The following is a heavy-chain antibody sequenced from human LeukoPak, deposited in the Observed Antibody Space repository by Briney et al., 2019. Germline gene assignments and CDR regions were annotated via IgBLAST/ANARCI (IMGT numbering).Heavy chain of an antibody. J-gene: IGHJ3*02. CDR3: ARGLIPHAFVI. CDR2: INHSGST. V-gene: IGHV4-39*07. Sequence: SETLSLTCTVSGGSISSSSYYWSWIRQPPGKGLEWIGEINHSGSTNYNPSLKSRVTISVDTSKNQFSLKLSSVTAADTAVYYCARGLIPHAFVIWGQGTMVTVSS. CDR1: GGSISSSSYY. D-gene: IGHD2-21*01.